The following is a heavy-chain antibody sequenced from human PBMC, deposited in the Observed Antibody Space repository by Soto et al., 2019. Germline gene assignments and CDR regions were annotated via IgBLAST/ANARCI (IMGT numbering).Heavy chain of an antibody. D-gene: IGHD4-4*01. J-gene: IGHJ3*02. CDR3: AGGADTVYAFDI. CDR1: GFTFSNYV. V-gene: IGHV3-33*01. Sequence: GGSLRLSCAASGFTFSNYVIHWVRQAPGKGLEWVAVIWDNGRNTYYVDSVKGRFTISRDNSKNTVFLQMSSLTAEDTAVYYCAGGADTVYAFDIWGQGTMVTVSS. CDR2: IWDNGRNT.